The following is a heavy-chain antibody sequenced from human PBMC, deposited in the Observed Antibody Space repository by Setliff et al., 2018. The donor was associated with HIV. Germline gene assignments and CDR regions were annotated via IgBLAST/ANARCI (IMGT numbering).Heavy chain of an antibody. Sequence: SETLSLTFAVSGFSISTNYYWGWIRQPPGKGLDWIGSIYHSGSTYYNPSLKSRVTISVDTSKNQFSLELSSVTAADTAIFYCARHSGGDQLLREFDYWGQGTLVTVSS. CDR2: IYHSGST. V-gene: IGHV4-38-2*01. D-gene: IGHD2-2*01. CDR1: GFSISTNYY. J-gene: IGHJ4*02. CDR3: ARHSGGDQLLREFDY.